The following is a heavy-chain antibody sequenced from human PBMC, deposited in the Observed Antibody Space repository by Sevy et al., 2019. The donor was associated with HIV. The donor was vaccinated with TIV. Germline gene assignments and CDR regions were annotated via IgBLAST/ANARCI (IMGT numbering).Heavy chain of an antibody. V-gene: IGHV3-33*01. D-gene: IGHD2-8*01. CDR1: GFAPSTYG. CDR2: IGYDGSNE. Sequence: GGSLRLSCAASGFAPSTYGMHWVRQAPGKGLEWVVVIGYDGSNEYYADSVKGRFSISRDNSRNTLFLQMDSLRAKDTAVYYCARDPRMYGDYLLAYFDYWGQGTLVTVSS. J-gene: IGHJ4*02. CDR3: ARDPRMYGDYLLAYFDY.